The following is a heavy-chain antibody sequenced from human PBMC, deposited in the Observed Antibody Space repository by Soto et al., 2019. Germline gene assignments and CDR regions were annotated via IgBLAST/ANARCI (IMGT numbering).Heavy chain of an antibody. Sequence: QVQLQESGPGLVKASETLSLTCTVSGGYINNYYWSWIRQPPGEGLEWIGYIYYSGSTNYNPSLESRVTISVDMSRNHFSLKLRSVTAADTAVYYCARLTGYSSGYYHNWFDPWGQGTLVTVSS. J-gene: IGHJ5*02. CDR2: IYYSGST. V-gene: IGHV4-59*08. D-gene: IGHD6-19*01. CDR1: GGYINNYY. CDR3: ARLTGYSSGYYHNWFDP.